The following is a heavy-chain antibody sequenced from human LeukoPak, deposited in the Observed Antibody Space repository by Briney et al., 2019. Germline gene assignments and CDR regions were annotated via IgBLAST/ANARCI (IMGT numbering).Heavy chain of an antibody. CDR2: ISSSRTT. CDR3: AKATSIVATINLDY. V-gene: IGHV3-48*01. J-gene: IGHJ4*02. D-gene: IGHD5-12*01. Sequence: GGSLRLSCAASGFPFSSYSMNWVRQAPGEGLEWVSYISSSRTTSYADSVKGRFTISRDNSKNTLYLQMNSLRAEDTAVYYCAKATSIVATINLDYWGQGTLVTVSS. CDR1: GFPFSSYS.